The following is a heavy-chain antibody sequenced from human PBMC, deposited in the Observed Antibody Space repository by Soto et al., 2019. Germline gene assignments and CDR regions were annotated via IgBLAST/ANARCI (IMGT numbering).Heavy chain of an antibody. Sequence: SDTLCPTFAISGCSISSGRYSWTWIRQPPGKGLEWIGYIYHSGSTYYNPSLKSRVTISVDRSKNQFSLKLSSVTAADTAVYYCASGLVTTLHYWGQGTLVTVS. D-gene: IGHD4-17*01. CDR2: IYHSGST. CDR1: GCSISSGRYS. CDR3: ASGLVTTLHY. V-gene: IGHV4-30-2*01. J-gene: IGHJ4*02.